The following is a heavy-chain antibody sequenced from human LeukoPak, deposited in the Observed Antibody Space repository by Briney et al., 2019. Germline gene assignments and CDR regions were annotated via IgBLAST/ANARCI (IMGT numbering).Heavy chain of an antibody. D-gene: IGHD5-18*01. CDR2: INPNSGGT. J-gene: IGHJ4*02. CDR1: GYTFTGYY. Sequence: ASVKVSCKASGYTFTGYYMHWVRQAPGQGLEWMGWINPNSGGTNYAQKFQDRVTMTRDTSISTAYMELRRLRSDDTAVYYCARNTAMVIGLLDYWGQGTLVTVSS. CDR3: ARNTAMVIGLLDY. V-gene: IGHV1-2*02.